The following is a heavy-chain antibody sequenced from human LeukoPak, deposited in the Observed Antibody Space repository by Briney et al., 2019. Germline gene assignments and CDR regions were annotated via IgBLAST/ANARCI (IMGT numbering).Heavy chain of an antibody. CDR1: GGSISSHY. D-gene: IGHD2-2*01. V-gene: IGHV4-59*11. J-gene: IGHJ5*02. CDR3: ARASSQYVNWFDP. CDR2: MFYSGST. Sequence: PSETLSLTCTVSGGSISSHYWTWIRQPPGQGLECIGHMFYSGSTNYTPSLKSRVTISVDTSKTQFSLKLSSVTAADTALYYCARASSQYVNWFDPWGQGTLVTVSS.